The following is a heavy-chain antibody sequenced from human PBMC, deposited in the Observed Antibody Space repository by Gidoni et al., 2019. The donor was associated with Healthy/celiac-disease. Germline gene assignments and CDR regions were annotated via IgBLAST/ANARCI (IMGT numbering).Heavy chain of an antibody. V-gene: IGHV3-23*01. CDR2: ISGSGGST. J-gene: IGHJ6*02. D-gene: IGHD3-3*01. CDR3: ASSLVYYDFWSGYLGTTPPNYYYYGMDV. CDR1: GFNFSSSA. Sequence: EVQLLESGGGLVQPGGSLRLSCAASGFNFSSSALSWVRQAPGKGLEWVSAISGSGGSTYYADSVKGRFTISRDNSKNTLYLQMNSLRAEDTAVYYCASSLVYYDFWSGYLGTTPPNYYYYGMDVWGQGTTVTVSS.